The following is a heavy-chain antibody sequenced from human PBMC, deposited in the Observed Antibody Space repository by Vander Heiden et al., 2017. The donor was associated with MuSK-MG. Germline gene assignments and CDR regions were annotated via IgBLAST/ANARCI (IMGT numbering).Heavy chain of an antibody. Sequence: QVQLVQSGAEVKKPGASVKVSCKASGYTFTSYYMHWVRQAPGQGLEWMGIINPSGGSTSYAQKFQGRVTMTRDTSTSTVYMELISLRSEDTALYYRAREIGYCSGGSCCYYYYGMDVWGQGTTVTVSS. V-gene: IGHV1-46*01. J-gene: IGHJ6*02. CDR3: AREIGYCSGGSCCYYYYGMDV. D-gene: IGHD2-15*01. CDR2: INPSGGST. CDR1: GYTFTSYY.